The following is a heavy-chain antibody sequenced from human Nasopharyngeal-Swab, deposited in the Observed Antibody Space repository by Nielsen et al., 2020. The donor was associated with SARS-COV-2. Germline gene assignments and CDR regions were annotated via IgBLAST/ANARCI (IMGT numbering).Heavy chain of an antibody. CDR1: GFTFSSYA. J-gene: IGHJ4*02. Sequence: GESLKISCAASGFTFSSYAMHWVRQAPGKGLEWVAVISYDGSNKYYADSVKGRFTISRDNSKNTLYLQMNNLRAEDTAVYYCARDRVGWSIDYWGQGTLVTVSS. D-gene: IGHD2-15*01. CDR3: ARDRVGWSIDY. V-gene: IGHV3-30*04. CDR2: ISYDGSNK.